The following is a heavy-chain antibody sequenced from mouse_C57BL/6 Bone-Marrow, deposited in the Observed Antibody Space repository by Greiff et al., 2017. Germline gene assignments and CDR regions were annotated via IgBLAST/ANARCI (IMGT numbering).Heavy chain of an antibody. CDR1: GYTFTDYY. D-gene: IGHD2-3*01. CDR2: IYPGSGNT. J-gene: IGHJ2*01. Sequence: VQLQQSGAELVRPGASVKLSCKASGYTFTDYYINWVKQRPGQGLEWIARIYPGSGNTYYNEKFKGKATLTAEKSSSTAYMQLSSRTSEDSAVYFCARNDGFDYWGQGTTLTVSS. CDR3: ARNDGFDY. V-gene: IGHV1-76*01.